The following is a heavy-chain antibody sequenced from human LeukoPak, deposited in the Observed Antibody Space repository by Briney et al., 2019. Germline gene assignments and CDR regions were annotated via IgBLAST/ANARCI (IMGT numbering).Heavy chain of an antibody. J-gene: IGHJ6*03. CDR3: ARQTHMDV. V-gene: IGHV3-33*01. CDR2: IWYDGSNK. CDR1: GFTFSSYG. Sequence: GGSLRLSCAASGFTFSSYGMHWVRQAPGKGLEWVVVIWYDGSNKYYADSVKGRFTISRDNSKNTLYLQMNSLRAEDTAVYYCARQTHMDVWGKGTTVTVSS.